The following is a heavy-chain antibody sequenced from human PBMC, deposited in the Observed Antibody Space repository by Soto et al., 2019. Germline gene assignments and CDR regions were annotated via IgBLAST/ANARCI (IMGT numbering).Heavy chain of an antibody. CDR2: ISSGSSTI. CDR3: AKTYSSGRGAFDV. Sequence: EVQLVESGGGLVQPGGSLRLSCAASGFTFSSYSMNWVRQAPWKGLEWVSYISSGSSTIYYADSVKGRFTISRDKAQNSLYLQMNSLRAEDTAVYYCAKTYSSGRGAFDVWGQVTMVTVSS. D-gene: IGHD6-19*01. CDR1: GFTFSSYS. J-gene: IGHJ3*01. V-gene: IGHV3-48*01.